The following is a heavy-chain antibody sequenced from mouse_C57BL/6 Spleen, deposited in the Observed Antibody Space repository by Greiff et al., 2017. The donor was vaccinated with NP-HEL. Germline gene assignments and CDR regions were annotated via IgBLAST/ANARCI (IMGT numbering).Heavy chain of an antibody. CDR2: ISNGGGST. CDR1: GFTFSDYY. J-gene: IGHJ2*01. Sequence: EVKLVEPGGGLVQPGGSLKLSCAASGFTFSDYYMYWVRQTPEKRLEWVAYISNGGGSTYYPDTVKGRFTISRDNAKNTLYLQMSRLKSEDTAMYYCASYDGYYFDYWGQGTTLTVSS. D-gene: IGHD2-3*01. V-gene: IGHV5-12*01. CDR3: ASYDGYYFDY.